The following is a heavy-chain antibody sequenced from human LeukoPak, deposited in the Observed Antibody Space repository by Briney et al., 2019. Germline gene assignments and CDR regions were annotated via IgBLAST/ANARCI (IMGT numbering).Heavy chain of an antibody. J-gene: IGHJ6*02. CDR1: GFTFNNYA. D-gene: IGHD3-3*02. V-gene: IGHV3-66*01. Sequence: GGSLRLSCAASGFTFNNYAMNWVRQAPGKGLEWVSVIYSGGSTYYADSVKGRFTISRDNSKNTLYLQMNSLRAEDTALYYCASGGVTFASYGMDVWGQGTTVTVSS. CDR3: ASGGVTFASYGMDV. CDR2: IYSGGST.